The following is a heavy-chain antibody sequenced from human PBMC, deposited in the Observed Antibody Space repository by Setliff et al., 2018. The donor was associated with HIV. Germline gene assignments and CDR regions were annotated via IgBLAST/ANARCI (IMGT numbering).Heavy chain of an antibody. CDR3: AKDPSVTVTTI. J-gene: IGHJ3*02. V-gene: IGHV1-18*01. CDR1: GYTFTAFG. CDR2: ISTYNGNT. D-gene: IGHD4-17*01. Sequence: ASVKVSCKASGYTFTAFGMNWLRRAPGQGPEWMGWISTYNGNTNYAQKFQGRVTMTTDTSTSTVYMELRSLRSDDTAVYYCAKDPSVTVTTIWGQGTMVTVSS.